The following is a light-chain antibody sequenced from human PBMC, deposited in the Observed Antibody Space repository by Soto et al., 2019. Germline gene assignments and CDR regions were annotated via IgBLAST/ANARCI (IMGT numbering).Light chain of an antibody. CDR2: DND. CDR3: ATWDSSLSAWL. CDR1: SSNIGSNL. Sequence: QSVLTQPPSVSAAPGQKVTISCSGSSSNIGSNLVSWYQQLPGTAPKLLIYDNDKRPSGIPDRFSGSKSGTSASLGITGLQTGDEAEYSCATWDSSLSAWLFGGGTKLTVL. V-gene: IGLV1-51*01. J-gene: IGLJ3*02.